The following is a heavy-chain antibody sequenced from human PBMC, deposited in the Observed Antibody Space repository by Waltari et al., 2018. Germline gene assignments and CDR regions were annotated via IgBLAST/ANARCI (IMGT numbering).Heavy chain of an antibody. CDR2: IYYSGST. D-gene: IGHD3-3*01. Sequence: QVQLQESGPGLVKPSETLSLTCTVSGGSISSSYWLWIRQPPGKGLEWIGYIYYSGSTNYNPSLKSRVTISVDTAKNQFSLKLSSVTAADTAVYYCARGVTIFGVVFDYWGQGTLVTVSS. V-gene: IGHV4-59*01. J-gene: IGHJ4*02. CDR3: ARGVTIFGVVFDY. CDR1: GGSISSSY.